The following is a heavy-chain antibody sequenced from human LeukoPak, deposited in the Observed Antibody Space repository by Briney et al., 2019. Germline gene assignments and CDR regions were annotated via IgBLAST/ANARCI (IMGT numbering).Heavy chain of an antibody. J-gene: IGHJ3*02. CDR2: IYHSGSA. Sequence: SETLSLTCTVSHYSISSGYYWGWIRQPPGKGLEWIGTIYHSGSAYSNPSLKSRVTTSVDTSKNQFSLKLSSVTAADTAVYYCARGGWKAFDIWGQGTMVTVSS. CDR3: ARGGWKAFDI. V-gene: IGHV4-38-2*02. D-gene: IGHD6-19*01. CDR1: HYSISSGYY.